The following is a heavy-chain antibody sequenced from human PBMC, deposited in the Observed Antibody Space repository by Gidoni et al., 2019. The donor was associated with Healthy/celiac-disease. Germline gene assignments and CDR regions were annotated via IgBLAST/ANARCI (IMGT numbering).Heavy chain of an antibody. Sequence: EVQLVESGGGLVEPGGSLRLSCAASGFTFSSYSMNWVRQAPGKGLEWVSSISSSSSYIYYADSVKGRFTISRDNAKNSLYLQMNSLRAEDTAVYYCARTPDCSSTSCYIYYGMDVWGQGTTVTVSS. V-gene: IGHV3-21*01. D-gene: IGHD2-2*02. CDR1: GFTFSSYS. J-gene: IGHJ6*02. CDR3: ARTPDCSSTSCYIYYGMDV. CDR2: ISSSSSYI.